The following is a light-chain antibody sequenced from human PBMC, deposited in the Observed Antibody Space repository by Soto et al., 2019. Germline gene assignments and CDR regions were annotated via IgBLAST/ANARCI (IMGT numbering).Light chain of an antibody. V-gene: IGKV3-15*01. Sequence: EIVMTQSPYTLSVSPGERATLSCWASQSVTSHLAWYQQKPGRAPRLLIFGASTGATGVPARFSGSGTGTEFTLTISNVQSEDSAVYYCQQYHNWPPITFGQGTRLEIK. CDR3: QQYHNWPPIT. J-gene: IGKJ5*01. CDR2: GAS. CDR1: QSVTSH.